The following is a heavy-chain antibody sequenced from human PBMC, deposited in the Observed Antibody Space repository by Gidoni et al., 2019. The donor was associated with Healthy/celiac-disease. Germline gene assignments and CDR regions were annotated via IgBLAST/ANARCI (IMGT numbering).Heavy chain of an antibody. CDR2: IGWDGGST. Sequence: EVQLVESGGVVVQPGGSRRRYCAASGLTLDDYTMHWVRPAPGTGLEWVSLIGWDGGSTYYSVSVSRRFTISRDNSNNSLYLQMNSLRTEDTALYYCASPLLIAAAGTSMDVWGQGTPVTVSS. D-gene: IGHD6-13*01. CDR1: GLTLDDYT. V-gene: IGHV3-43*01. CDR3: ASPLLIAAAGTSMDV. J-gene: IGHJ6*02.